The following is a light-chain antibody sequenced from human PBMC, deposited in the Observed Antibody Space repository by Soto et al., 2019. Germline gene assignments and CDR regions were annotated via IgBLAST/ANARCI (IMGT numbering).Light chain of an antibody. CDR2: DVT. CDR1: SSDVGGYNS. V-gene: IGLV2-14*01. J-gene: IGLJ1*01. CDR3: SSFTSSITYV. Sequence: QSALTQPASVSGSPGQSITISCTGTSSDVGGYNSVSWYRQDPGKAPKLMIYDVTNRPSGVSNRFSGSKSGNTASLTISGLQAEDEADYYCSSFTSSITYVFGTGTKFTVL.